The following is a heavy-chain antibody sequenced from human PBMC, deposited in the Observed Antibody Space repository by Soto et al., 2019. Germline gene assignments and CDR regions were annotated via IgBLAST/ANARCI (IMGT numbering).Heavy chain of an antibody. J-gene: IGHJ6*02. CDR1: GYTFTSYG. CDR2: ISAYNGNT. CDR3: ARVVVVPAARLYYYGMDV. Sequence: ASVKVSCKASGYTFTSYGISWVRQAPGQGLEWMGWISAYNGNTNYAQKLQGRVTMTTDTSTSTAYMELRSLRSDDTALYYCARVVVVPAARLYYYGMDVWGQGTTVTVSS. D-gene: IGHD2-2*01. V-gene: IGHV1-18*01.